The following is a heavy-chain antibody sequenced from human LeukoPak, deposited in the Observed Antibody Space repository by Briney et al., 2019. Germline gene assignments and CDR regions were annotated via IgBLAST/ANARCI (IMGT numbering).Heavy chain of an antibody. J-gene: IGHJ4*02. CDR3: AGVRVVPAAILGGYFDY. Sequence: SETLSLTCTVSGGSISSYFWSWIRQPPGKGLEWIGSIYYSGSTYYNPSLKSRVTISVDTSKNQFSLKLSSVTAADTAVYYCAGVRVVPAAILGGYFDYWGQGTLVTVSS. D-gene: IGHD2-2*01. CDR1: GGSISSYF. V-gene: IGHV4-39*07. CDR2: IYYSGST.